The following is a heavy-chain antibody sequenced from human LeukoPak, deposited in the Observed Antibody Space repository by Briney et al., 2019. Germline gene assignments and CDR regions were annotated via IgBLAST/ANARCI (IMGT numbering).Heavy chain of an antibody. Sequence: GGSLRLSCAASGVTVSSNYMSWVRQAPGKGLEWVSVIYSGGSTYYADSVKGRFTISRDNSKNTLYLQMNSLRAEDTAVYYCARAGRADGDYHYFDYWGQGTLVTVSS. D-gene: IGHD4-17*01. CDR1: GVTVSSNY. J-gene: IGHJ4*02. V-gene: IGHV3-53*01. CDR3: ARAGRADGDYHYFDY. CDR2: IYSGGST.